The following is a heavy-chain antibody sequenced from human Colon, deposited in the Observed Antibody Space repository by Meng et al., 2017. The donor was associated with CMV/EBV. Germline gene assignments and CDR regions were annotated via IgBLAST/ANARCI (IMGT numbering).Heavy chain of an antibody. J-gene: IGHJ4*02. CDR1: GFTFDDYA. CDR2: ISWNGGRV. D-gene: IGHD4-11*01. Sequence: GGSLRLSCAASGFTFDDYAMHWVRQGPGKGLEWVSGISWNGGRVGYADSVRGRFTISRDNAKNSLYLQMNSLRLEDTALYYCAKDQSNYASLPMDFWGQGTPVTVSS. CDR3: AKDQSNYASLPMDF. V-gene: IGHV3-9*01.